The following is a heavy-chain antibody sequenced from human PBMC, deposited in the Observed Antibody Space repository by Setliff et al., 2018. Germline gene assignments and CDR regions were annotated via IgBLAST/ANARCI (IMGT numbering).Heavy chain of an antibody. Sequence: ASVKVSCKASGYTFTSYGINWVRQAPGQGLEWVGWIGAYAQKFQGRVTVTTDTPTSAGYLELRSLTSDDTAVYFCTRSRAPRVVLAADFDLWGQGTLVTVSS. V-gene: IGHV1-18*01. D-gene: IGHD2-15*01. CDR2: IGA. J-gene: IGHJ4*02. CDR1: GYTFTSYG. CDR3: TRSRAPRVVLAADFDL.